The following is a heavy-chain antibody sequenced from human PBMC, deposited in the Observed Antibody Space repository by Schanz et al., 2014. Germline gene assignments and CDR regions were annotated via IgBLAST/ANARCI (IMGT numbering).Heavy chain of an antibody. V-gene: IGHV3-66*01. Sequence: EVQLVESGGGLVQPGGSLRLSCAASGFTVSKNYMSWVRQAPGKGLEWVSIIYTDGSTYYADSVQGRFTISRDNSKNALYLQMDSLRAEDTAVYYCARGIITMVRGGDVGAFDICGQGTMVTVSS. CDR1: GFTVSKNY. CDR3: ARGIITMVRGGDVGAFDI. D-gene: IGHD3-10*01. CDR2: IYTDGST. J-gene: IGHJ3*02.